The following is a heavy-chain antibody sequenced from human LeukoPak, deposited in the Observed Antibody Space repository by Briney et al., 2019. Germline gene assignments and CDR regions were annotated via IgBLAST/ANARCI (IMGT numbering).Heavy chain of an antibody. J-gene: IGHJ4*02. V-gene: IGHV3-11*03. D-gene: IGHD1-26*01. CDR1: GFTFSDYY. CDR2: ISGSSSYT. CDR3: ARSRSYYNLDYFDY. Sequence: GSLRLSCAASGFTFSDYYMNWIRQAPGKGLEWVSYISGSSSYTKYADSVKGRFTISRDNAKKSLYLQINSLRVEDTAVYYCARSRSYYNLDYFDYWGQGTLVTVSS.